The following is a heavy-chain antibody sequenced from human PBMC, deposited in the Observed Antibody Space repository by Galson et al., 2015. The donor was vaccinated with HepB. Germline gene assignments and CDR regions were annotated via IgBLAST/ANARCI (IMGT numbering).Heavy chain of an antibody. CDR1: GYTFTSYY. Sequence: SVKVSCKASGYTFTSYYMHWVRQAPGQGLEWMGWINPNSGGTNYAQKFQGWVTMTRDTSISTAYMELSRLRSDDTAVYYCARLKAGSSGLDYWGQGTLVTVSS. J-gene: IGHJ4*02. CDR2: INPNSGGT. V-gene: IGHV1-2*04. D-gene: IGHD3-22*01. CDR3: ARLKAGSSGLDY.